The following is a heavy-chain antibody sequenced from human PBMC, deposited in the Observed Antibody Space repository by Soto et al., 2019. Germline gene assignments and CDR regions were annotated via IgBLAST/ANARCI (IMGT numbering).Heavy chain of an antibody. CDR3: ATDSAGRGPLEP. J-gene: IGHJ1*01. V-gene: IGHV4-59*13. D-gene: IGHD3-10*01. CDR1: GGSFSTNY. Sequence: SETLSLTCTISGGSFSTNYWSWIRQAPGKGLEWIGYTYYTGSTKYNPSLKSRASISVDTSKNQFSLTLNSAAAADTAVYYCATDSAGRGPLEPWGPGILVTVSS. CDR2: TYYTGST.